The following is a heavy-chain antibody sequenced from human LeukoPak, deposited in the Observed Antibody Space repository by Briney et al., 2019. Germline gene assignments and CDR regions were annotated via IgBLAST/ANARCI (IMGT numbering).Heavy chain of an antibody. CDR1: GFTFSSYG. Sequence: GRSLRLSCAASGFTFSSYGMHWVRQAPGKGLEWVAVIWYDGSNKYYPDSVKGRFTISRDNSTNTLYLQMNSPRAEDTAVYYCARDPYYYDRPYEFDPWGQGTLVTVSS. J-gene: IGHJ5*02. CDR3: ARDPYYYDRPYEFDP. D-gene: IGHD3-22*01. CDR2: IWYDGSNK. V-gene: IGHV3-33*01.